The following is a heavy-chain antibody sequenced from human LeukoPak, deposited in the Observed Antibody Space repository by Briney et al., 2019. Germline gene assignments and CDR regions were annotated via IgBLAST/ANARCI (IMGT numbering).Heavy chain of an antibody. J-gene: IGHJ4*02. Sequence: SETLSLTCAVYGGSFSGYYWSWIRHPPGKGLEWIGEINHSGSTNYNPSLKSRVTISVATSKTQFSLKLSSVAAADTAVYYCARSRLHPIIFDYWGQGTLVTVSS. CDR3: ARSRLHPIIFDY. V-gene: IGHV4-34*01. D-gene: IGHD5-24*01. CDR1: GGSFSGYY. CDR2: INHSGST.